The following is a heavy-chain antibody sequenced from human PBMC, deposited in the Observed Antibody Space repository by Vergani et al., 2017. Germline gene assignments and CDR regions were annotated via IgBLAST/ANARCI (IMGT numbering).Heavy chain of an antibody. CDR1: GFTFNQYG. D-gene: IGHD1-14*01. CDR2: TWYVGNNK. J-gene: IGHJ5*02. V-gene: IGHV3-33*01. CDR3: ARDLRLLYNRFDP. Sequence: QVQLVESGGGVVQPGRSLRLSCAASGFTFNQYGMHWVRHAPGKGLEWVAVTWYVGNNKQYADSVKGRFTISRDNSKSTMYLQMNSLRDEDTGVYYCARDLRLLYNRFDPWGQGTLVTVSS.